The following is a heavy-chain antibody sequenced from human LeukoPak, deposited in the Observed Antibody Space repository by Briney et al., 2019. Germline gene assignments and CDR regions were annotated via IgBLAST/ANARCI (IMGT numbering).Heavy chain of an antibody. V-gene: IGHV3-30*04. D-gene: IGHD6-19*01. CDR3: ARVIGTGYSSGWPVYY. CDR2: ISYDGSNK. Sequence: PGGSLRLSCAASGFTFSSYAMRWVRQAPGKGLEWVAVISYDGSNKYYADSVKGRFTISRDNSKNTLYLQMNSPRAEDTAVYYCARVIGTGYSSGWPVYYWGQGTLVTVSS. CDR1: GFTFSSYA. J-gene: IGHJ4*02.